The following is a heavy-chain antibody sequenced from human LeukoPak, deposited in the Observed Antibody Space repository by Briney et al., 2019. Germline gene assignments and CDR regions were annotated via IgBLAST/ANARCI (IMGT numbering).Heavy chain of an antibody. Sequence: GGSLGLSCAASGFTFGTCAMSWVRQAPGKGLEWVSGVSDGGGSIHYADSVRGRFTISRDNSKHTLYLQMNSLRAEDTAVYYCAKAGCGDGSCYYAEYFQHWGQGTLVTVSS. J-gene: IGHJ1*01. V-gene: IGHV3-23*01. CDR2: VSDGGGSI. CDR1: GFTFGTCA. D-gene: IGHD2-15*01. CDR3: AKAGCGDGSCYYAEYFQH.